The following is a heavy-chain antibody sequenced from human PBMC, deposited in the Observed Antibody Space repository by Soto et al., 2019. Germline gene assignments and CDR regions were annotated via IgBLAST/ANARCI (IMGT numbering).Heavy chain of an antibody. CDR3: ARSIAAAVDFDY. CDR1: GYTFTSYG. CDR2: ISAYNGNT. J-gene: IGHJ4*02. Sequence: QVQLVQSGTEVKKPGASVKVSCKASGYTFTSYGISWVRQAPGQGLEWMGWISAYNGNTNYAQKLQGRVTMTTDTSTSTDYRELRSQSSDDTAVYYGARSIAAAVDFDYWGQGTLVTVSS. D-gene: IGHD6-13*01. V-gene: IGHV1-18*01.